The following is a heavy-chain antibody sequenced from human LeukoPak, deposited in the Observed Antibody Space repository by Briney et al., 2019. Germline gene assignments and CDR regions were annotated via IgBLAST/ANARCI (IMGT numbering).Heavy chain of an antibody. Sequence: SETLSLTCTVSGGSISSSSYYWDWIRQPPGERLEWIGSIYYSGGTYYNPSLKSRVTISVDTSKNQLSLKLSSVTAADTAVYYCARGRRGDYWGQGTLVTVSS. J-gene: IGHJ4*02. V-gene: IGHV4-39*01. CDR2: IYYSGGT. CDR3: ARGRRGDY. D-gene: IGHD3-10*01. CDR1: GGSISSSSYY.